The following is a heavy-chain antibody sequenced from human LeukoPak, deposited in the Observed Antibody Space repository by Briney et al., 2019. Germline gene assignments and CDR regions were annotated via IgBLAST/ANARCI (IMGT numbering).Heavy chain of an antibody. CDR3: AKDRLPMVGGFEN. CDR2: ISGSGGTT. Sequence: GGSLRLSCSASGFMFSSYAVSWVRQAPGKGLEWVSAISGSGGTTYYADSVKGRFTISRDNSKNTVFLQMNSLRAEDTAVYYCAKDRLPMVGGFENGGQGPLAPVSP. J-gene: IGHJ4*02. CDR1: GFMFSSYA. V-gene: IGHV3-23*01. D-gene: IGHD3-10*01.